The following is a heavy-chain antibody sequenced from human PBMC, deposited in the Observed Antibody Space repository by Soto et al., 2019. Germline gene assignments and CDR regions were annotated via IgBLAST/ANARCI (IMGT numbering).Heavy chain of an antibody. CDR3: AKEGPITHYYFDY. D-gene: IGHD1-20*01. V-gene: IGHV3-23*01. CDR1: GFTFSSYA. Sequence: PWGSLRLSCAASGFTFSSYAMSWVRQAPGKGLEWVAAISGNGGSTYYADSVKGRFTISRDNSKNTLYLQMNSLRAEDTAVYYCAKEGPITHYYFDYWGQGTLVTVSS. CDR2: ISGNGGST. J-gene: IGHJ4*02.